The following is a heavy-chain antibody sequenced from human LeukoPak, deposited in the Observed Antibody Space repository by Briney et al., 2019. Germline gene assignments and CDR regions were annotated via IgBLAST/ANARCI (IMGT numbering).Heavy chain of an antibody. CDR1: GGSISSSSYY. CDR2: IYYSGST. J-gene: IGHJ3*02. D-gene: IGHD5/OR15-5a*01. Sequence: PSETLSLTCTVSGGSISSSSYYWGWIRQPPGKGLEWIGSIYYSGSTYYNPSLKSRVTISVDTSKNQFSLKLSSVTAADTAVYYCARVSPKSNAFDIWGQGTMVTVSS. V-gene: IGHV4-39*01. CDR3: ARVSPKSNAFDI.